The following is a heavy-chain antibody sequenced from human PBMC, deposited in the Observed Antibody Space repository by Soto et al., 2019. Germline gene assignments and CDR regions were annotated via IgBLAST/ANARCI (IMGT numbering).Heavy chain of an antibody. CDR1: GFTFSSYS. CDR3: ARSGIEAADPLFDY. J-gene: IGHJ4*02. D-gene: IGHD6-13*01. CDR2: ISSSSSYI. Sequence: PVGSLRLSCAASGFTFSSYSMNWVRQAPGKGLEWVSSISSSSSYIYYADSVKGRFTISRDNAKNSLYLQMNSLRAEDTAVYYCARSGIEAADPLFDYWGQGTLVTVSS. V-gene: IGHV3-21*01.